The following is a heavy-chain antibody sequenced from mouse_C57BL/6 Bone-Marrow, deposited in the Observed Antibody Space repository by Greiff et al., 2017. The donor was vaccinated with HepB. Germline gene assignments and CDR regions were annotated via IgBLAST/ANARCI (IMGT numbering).Heavy chain of an antibody. V-gene: IGHV1-42*01. J-gene: IGHJ2*01. CDR1: GYSFTGYY. CDR2: INPSTGGT. Sequence: EVKLQQSGPELVKPGASVKISCKASGYSFTGYYMNWVKQSPEKSLEWIGEINPSTGGTTYNQKFKAKATLTVDKSSSTAYMQLKSLTSEDSAVYYCAYSNYFDYWGQGTTLTVSS. CDR3: AYSNYFDY. D-gene: IGHD2-5*01.